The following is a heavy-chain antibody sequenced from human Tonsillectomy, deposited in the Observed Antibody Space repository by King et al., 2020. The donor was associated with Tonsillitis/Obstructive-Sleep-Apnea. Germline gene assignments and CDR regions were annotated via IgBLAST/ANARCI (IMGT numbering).Heavy chain of an antibody. CDR2: TVPIFRIT. CDR3: ARGSGSYPLDYYYMDV. J-gene: IGHJ6*03. D-gene: IGHD3-3*01. V-gene: IGHV1-69*01. CDR1: GDTFSNYA. Sequence: QLVQSGAEVKKPGSSVKVSCKASGDTFSNYAISWVRQAPGQGLEWMGGTVPIFRITNYAPKFQGRVTITADESTSTAYIELRSLRSEDTAVYYCARGSGSYPLDYYYMDVWGRGTTVTVSS.